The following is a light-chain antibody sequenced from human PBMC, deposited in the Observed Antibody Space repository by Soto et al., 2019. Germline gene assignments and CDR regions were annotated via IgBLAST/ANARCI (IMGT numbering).Light chain of an antibody. CDR3: QSYDSSLRGV. J-gene: IGLJ1*01. V-gene: IGLV1-40*01. Sequence: QSVLTQPPSVGGAPGQRVTISCTGSNSDIGAGYDVHWYQQLPGTAPKLVIYANNNRPSGVPDRFSASKSGTSASLAITGLQADDEADYYCQSYDSSLRGVFGTGTKVTVL. CDR2: ANN. CDR1: NSDIGAGYD.